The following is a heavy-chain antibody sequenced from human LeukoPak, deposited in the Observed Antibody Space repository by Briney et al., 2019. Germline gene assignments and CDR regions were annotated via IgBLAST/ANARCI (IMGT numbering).Heavy chain of an antibody. J-gene: IGHJ4*02. Sequence: GGSLRLSCAASGFTFSSYAMSWVRRAPGKGLEWVSAISGSGGSTYYADSVKGRFTISRDNSKNTLYLQMNSLRAEDTAVYYCANEEGIAVAGTGGDFDYWGQGTLVTVSS. CDR1: GFTFSSYA. CDR3: ANEEGIAVAGTGGDFDY. V-gene: IGHV3-23*01. D-gene: IGHD6-19*01. CDR2: ISGSGGST.